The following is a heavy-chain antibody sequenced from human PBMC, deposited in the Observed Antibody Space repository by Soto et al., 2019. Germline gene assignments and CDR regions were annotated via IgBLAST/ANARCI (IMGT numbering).Heavy chain of an antibody. CDR1: GFTFSNYA. Sequence: GGSLRLSCTASGFTFSNYAMSWFRQAPGKGLEWVSSIVGTGANTYYADSVKGRFTISRDNSKNILFLQVSSLRAEDTAVYYCGKGTAPAYWGQGTLVTVSS. J-gene: IGHJ4*02. CDR2: IVGTGANT. V-gene: IGHV3-23*01. CDR3: GKGTAPAY.